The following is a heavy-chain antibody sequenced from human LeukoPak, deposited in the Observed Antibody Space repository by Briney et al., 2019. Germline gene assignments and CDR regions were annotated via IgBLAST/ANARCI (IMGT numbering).Heavy chain of an antibody. D-gene: IGHD6-19*01. J-gene: IGHJ5*02. V-gene: IGHV3-23*01. CDR1: GFTFSSYA. CDR3: AKEVVAGTFWFDP. Sequence: GGSLRLSCAASGFTFSSYAMSWVRQTPGKGLEWVSAISGSGGSKYYADSVKGRFTISRDNFKNTLYLQMNSLRAEDTAVYYCAKEVVAGTFWFDPWGQGTLVTVSS. CDR2: ISGSGGSK.